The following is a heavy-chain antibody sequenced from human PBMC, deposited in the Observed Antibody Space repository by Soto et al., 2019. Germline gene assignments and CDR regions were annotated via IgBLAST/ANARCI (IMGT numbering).Heavy chain of an antibody. V-gene: IGHV5-51*01. CDR3: ARQGSNGAYYYYGMDV. CDR1: GYRFSNYC. J-gene: IGHJ6*02. Sequence: GESLKISGDGSGYRFSNYCIAWVLQMPGKGLEWMGIIYPGDSDTRYSPSFQGQVTMSVDKSNSTAYLHWSSLKAPDTAMYFCARQGSNGAYYYYGMDVWGQGTTVTVSS. D-gene: IGHD2-8*01. CDR2: IYPGDSDT.